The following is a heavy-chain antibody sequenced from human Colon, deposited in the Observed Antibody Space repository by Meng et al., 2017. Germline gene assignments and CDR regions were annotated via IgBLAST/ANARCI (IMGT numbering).Heavy chain of an antibody. V-gene: IGHV4-34*01. D-gene: IGHD3-22*01. J-gene: IGHJ4*02. CDR1: GGSVSAYY. CDR2: INHSGST. CDR3: ASSDYYRSDY. Sequence: LRRWGGGLLKPPQTLALTCAVYGGSVSAYYWSWIRQPPGKGLEWIGEINHSGSTNYNPSLKSRVTISLDKSKNQLSLKLNSVTAADTAVYYCASSDYYRSDYWGQGTLVTVSS.